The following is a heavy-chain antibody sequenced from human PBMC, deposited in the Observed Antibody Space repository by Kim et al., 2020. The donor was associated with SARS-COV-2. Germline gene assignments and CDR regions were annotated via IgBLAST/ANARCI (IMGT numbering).Heavy chain of an antibody. V-gene: IGHV4-39*01. J-gene: IGHJ4*02. Sequence: YNPSLKSRVTISVDTSKSQFSRKLSSVTAANTAVYYSARLIGYSYGRIDYWGQGTLVTVSS. CDR3: ARLIGYSYGRIDY. D-gene: IGHD5-18*01.